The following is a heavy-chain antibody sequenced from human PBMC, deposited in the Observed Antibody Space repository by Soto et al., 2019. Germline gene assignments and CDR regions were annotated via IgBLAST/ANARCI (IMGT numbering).Heavy chain of an antibody. Sequence: PSETLSLTCSVSGYSVTSSDYYWAWIRQPPGKGLEWIGGMFYSGLTYYNPSLKSRATLSVDTSKNQFSVRLNSVTAADTAVYYCAPLSVSLSGPYGIHVWGQGTTVTVSS. CDR3: APLSVSLSGPYGIHV. CDR2: MFYSGLT. V-gene: IGHV4-39*01. D-gene: IGHD2-15*01. CDR1: GYSVTSSDYY. J-gene: IGHJ6*02.